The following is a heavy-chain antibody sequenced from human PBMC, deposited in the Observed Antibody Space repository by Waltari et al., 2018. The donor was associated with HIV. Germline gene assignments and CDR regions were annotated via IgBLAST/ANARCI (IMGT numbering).Heavy chain of an antibody. D-gene: IGHD3-22*01. CDR3: TTAYYYDSSGYYSVFDY. J-gene: IGHJ4*02. Sequence: EVQLVESGGGLVKPGGSLRLSCAASGFTFSNAWMSWVRQAPGKGLEWVGRIKSKTDCGTTDYAAPVKGRFTISRDDSKNTLYLQMNSLKTEDTAVYYCTTAYYYDSSGYYSVFDYWGQGTLVTVSS. CDR1: GFTFSNAW. V-gene: IGHV3-15*01. CDR2: IKSKTDCGTT.